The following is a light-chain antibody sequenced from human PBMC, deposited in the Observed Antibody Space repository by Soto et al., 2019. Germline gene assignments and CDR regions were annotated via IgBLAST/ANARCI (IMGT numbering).Light chain of an antibody. V-gene: IGKV3-20*01. J-gene: IGKJ1*01. Sequence: EIVLTQSPGTLSLSPGERAPLSCRASQSVSSNYLAWYQQKPGQAPRPLIYGASSRATGIPDRFSGSGSGTDLTITISRLEPEDCEVYDGQQYDSSPKTFGQGTKVDIK. CDR2: GAS. CDR1: QSVSSNY. CDR3: QQYDSSPKT.